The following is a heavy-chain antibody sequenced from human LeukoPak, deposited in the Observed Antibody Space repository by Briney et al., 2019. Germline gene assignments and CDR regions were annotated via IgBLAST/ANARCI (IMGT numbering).Heavy chain of an antibody. D-gene: IGHD3-16*01. J-gene: IGHJ4*02. CDR3: AKEKYTFGGAIFDY. CDR2: ISGSGGTI. CDR1: GFTFSDYY. V-gene: IGHV3-11*01. Sequence: GGSLRLSCAASGFTFSDYYMSWIRQAPGKGLEWVSYISGSGGTIYYADSVKGRFTISRDNSKNTLYLQMNSLRAEDTTVYYCAKEKYTFGGAIFDYWGQGTLVTVSS.